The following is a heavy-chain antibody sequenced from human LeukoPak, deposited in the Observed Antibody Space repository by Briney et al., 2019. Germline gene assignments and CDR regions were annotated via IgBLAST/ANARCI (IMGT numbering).Heavy chain of an antibody. V-gene: IGHV1-2*02. CDR1: GGTFSSYA. CDR2: LNPNSGDT. J-gene: IGHJ4*02. CDR3: ARDGEVRQGHCSTTSCPVDY. Sequence: GASVKVSCKASGGTFSSYAISWVRQAPGQGLEYMGWLNPNSGDTNYAQKFQGRVTMTRDTSMSTAYMELSGLRFDDTAIHYCARDGEVRQGHCSTTSCPVDYWGQGTLITVSS. D-gene: IGHD2-2*01.